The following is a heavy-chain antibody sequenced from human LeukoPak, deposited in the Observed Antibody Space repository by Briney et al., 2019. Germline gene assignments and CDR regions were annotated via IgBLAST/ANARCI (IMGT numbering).Heavy chain of an antibody. D-gene: IGHD3-3*01. CDR1: GYSLGKNYY. CDR3: ARYDSRGSASTKFDY. CDR2: IYGRAST. Sequence: SETLSLTCAVSGYSLGKNYYWGWIRQSPGKGLEWIGRIYGRASTSYNPSLMNRVTMSVDTSKNHFSLQLTSVTAAGTAVYYCARYDSRGSASTKFDYWGPGIQVTVSS. J-gene: IGHJ4*02. V-gene: IGHV4-38-2*01.